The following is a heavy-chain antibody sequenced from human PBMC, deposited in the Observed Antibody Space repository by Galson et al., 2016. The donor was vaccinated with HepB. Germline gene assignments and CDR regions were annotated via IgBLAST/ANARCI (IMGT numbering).Heavy chain of an antibody. Sequence: SLRLSCAASGFTFGSYGLTWVRQAPGKGLEVVSSISRSGDSTDYADPVKGRFTISRDNSKNTLSLQMNSLRADDAAVYYCVQGSTAPAVWGKGTTVTVSS. CDR1: GFTFGSYG. V-gene: IGHV3-23*01. CDR2: ISRSGDST. D-gene: IGHD1-26*01. CDR3: VQGSTAPAV. J-gene: IGHJ6*04.